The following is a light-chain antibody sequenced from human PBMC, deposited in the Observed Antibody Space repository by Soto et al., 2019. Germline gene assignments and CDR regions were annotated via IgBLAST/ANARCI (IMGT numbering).Light chain of an antibody. Sequence: IQMPQSPSTLSASLGDRVSLSCRASESIRSWLAWYQHKPGKAPKLLIYDASSLESGVPSSFSGSGSGTEFTLTISSLQPDDFATYFCQQYNSYPLTFGGGTKVDIK. V-gene: IGKV1-5*01. CDR1: ESIRSW. CDR2: DAS. J-gene: IGKJ4*01. CDR3: QQYNSYPLT.